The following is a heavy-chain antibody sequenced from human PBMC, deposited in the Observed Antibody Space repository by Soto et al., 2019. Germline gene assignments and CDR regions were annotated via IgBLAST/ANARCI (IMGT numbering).Heavy chain of an antibody. D-gene: IGHD4-17*01. CDR1: SVSNAW. CDR3: TTDEVTTNEGGI. CDR2: IKSKTDGGTT. J-gene: IGHJ4*02. V-gene: IGHV3-15*07. Sequence: SVSNAWMNWVRQAPGKGLEWVGRIKSKTDGGTTDYAAPVKGRFTISRDDSKNTLYLQMNSLKTEDTAVYYCTTDEVTTNEGGIWGQGTLVTVSS.